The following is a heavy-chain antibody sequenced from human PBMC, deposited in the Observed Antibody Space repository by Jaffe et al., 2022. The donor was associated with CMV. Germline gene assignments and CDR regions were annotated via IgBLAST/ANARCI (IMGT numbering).Heavy chain of an antibody. Sequence: QVQLVQSGAEVKKPGASVKVSCKASGYTFTSYGISWVRQAPGQGLEWMGWISAYNGNTNYAQKLQGRVTMTTDTSTSTAYMELRSLRSDDTAVYYCARNGGKGYDILTGYYISYYYGMDVWGQGTTVTVSS. J-gene: IGHJ6*02. D-gene: IGHD3-9*01. CDR2: ISAYNGNT. V-gene: IGHV1-18*01. CDR1: GYTFTSYG. CDR3: ARNGGKGYDILTGYYISYYYGMDV.